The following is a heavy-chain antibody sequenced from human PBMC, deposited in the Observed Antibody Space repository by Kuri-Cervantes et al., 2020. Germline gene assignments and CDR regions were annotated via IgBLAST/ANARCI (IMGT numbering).Heavy chain of an antibody. CDR3: AKLSRDGYNEFDY. Sequence: GGSLRLCCAASGFTFSSYGMHWVRQAPGKGLEWVAVISYDGSNKYYADSVKGRFTISRDNSKNTLYLQMNSLRAEDTAVYYCAKLSRDGYNEFDYWGQGTLVTVSS. V-gene: IGHV3-30*18. CDR1: GFTFSSYG. D-gene: IGHD5-24*01. J-gene: IGHJ4*02. CDR2: ISYDGSNK.